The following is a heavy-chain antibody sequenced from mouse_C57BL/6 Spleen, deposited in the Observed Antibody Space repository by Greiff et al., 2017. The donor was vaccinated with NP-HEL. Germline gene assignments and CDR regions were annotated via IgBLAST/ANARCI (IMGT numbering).Heavy chain of an antibody. Sequence: EVQVVESGGGLVKPGGSLKLSCAASGFTFSSYAMSWVRQTPEKRLEWVATISDGGSYTYYPDNVKGRFTISRDNAKNNLYLQMSHLKSEDTAMYYCARSELRAMDYWGQGTSVTVSS. CDR2: ISDGGSYT. CDR1: GFTFSSYA. V-gene: IGHV5-4*01. D-gene: IGHD1-1*01. CDR3: ARSELRAMDY. J-gene: IGHJ4*01.